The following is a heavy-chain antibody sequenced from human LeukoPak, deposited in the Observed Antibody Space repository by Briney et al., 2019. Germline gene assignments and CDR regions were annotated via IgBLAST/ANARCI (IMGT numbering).Heavy chain of an antibody. V-gene: IGHV4-59*01. Sequence: PSETLSLTCTVSGGSISSYYWSWIRQSPGKGLEWIGNIYYSGITNYNPSLKNRGTISVDTSKNHFSLQLRSVTAADTAVYYCAREEGATHYWGQGTLVTVSS. CDR2: IYYSGIT. CDR1: GGSISSYY. J-gene: IGHJ4*02. CDR3: AREEGATHY. D-gene: IGHD1-26*01.